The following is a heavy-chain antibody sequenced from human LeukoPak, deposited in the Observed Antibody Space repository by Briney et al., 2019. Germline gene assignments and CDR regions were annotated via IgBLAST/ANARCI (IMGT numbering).Heavy chain of an antibody. CDR2: ISSNGDST. D-gene: IGHD3-16*01. J-gene: IGHJ3*02. CDR1: GFTFSTYA. CDR3: ARVTVGLGDPVYDI. V-gene: IGHV3-64*01. Sequence: GGSLRLSCAASGFTFSTYAMHWVRQAPEKGLEYVSAISSNGDSTYYVNSVKGRFTISRDNSKNTLHLQMGGLRTEDMAVYYCARVTVGLGDPVYDIWGQGIMVTVSS.